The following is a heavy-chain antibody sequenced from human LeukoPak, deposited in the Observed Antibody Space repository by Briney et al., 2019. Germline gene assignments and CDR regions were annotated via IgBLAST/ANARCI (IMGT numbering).Heavy chain of an antibody. CDR1: GDSISIGDYR. Sequence: PSETLSLTCSVSGDSISIGDYRWSWIRQSPGKGREWIGYIYYIGTAYYNPSLRSRVALSADTSKNQFSLKLNSVTVADSAVYFCARARGDSPRIYYYMDVWGKGTTVTVSS. D-gene: IGHD3-16*01. J-gene: IGHJ6*03. CDR2: IYYIGTA. CDR3: ARARGDSPRIYYYMDV. V-gene: IGHV4-30-4*01.